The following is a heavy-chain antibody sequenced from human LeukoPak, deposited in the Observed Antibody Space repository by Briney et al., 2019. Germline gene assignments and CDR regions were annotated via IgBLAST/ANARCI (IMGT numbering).Heavy chain of an antibody. CDR2: ISSSSSYI. D-gene: IGHD3-10*01. Sequence: PGGSLRLSCAASGFTFSSYSMNWVRQAPGKGLEWVSSISSSSSYIYYADSVKGRFTISRDNAKNSLYLQMNSLRAEDTAVYYCARYRRPSGSYRVGDDYWGQGTLVTVSS. CDR1: GFTFSSYS. J-gene: IGHJ4*02. CDR3: ARYRRPSGSYRVGDDY. V-gene: IGHV3-21*01.